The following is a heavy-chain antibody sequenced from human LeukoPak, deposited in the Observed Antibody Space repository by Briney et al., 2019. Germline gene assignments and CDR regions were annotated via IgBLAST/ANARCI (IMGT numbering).Heavy chain of an antibody. V-gene: IGHV5-51*01. J-gene: IGHJ4*02. Sequence: GESLKISCKGSGYSFASYWIGWVRQMPGKGLEWMGIIYPSDSDTRYSPSFQGQVTISADKSISTAYLQWSSLKASDTAMYYCARLPGIVATIERYFDYWGQGTLVTVSS. D-gene: IGHD5-12*01. CDR1: GYSFASYW. CDR3: ARLPGIVATIERYFDY. CDR2: IYPSDSDT.